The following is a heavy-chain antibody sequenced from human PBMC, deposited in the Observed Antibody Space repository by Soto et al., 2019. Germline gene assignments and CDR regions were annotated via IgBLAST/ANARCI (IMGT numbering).Heavy chain of an antibody. CDR1: GGSISSTTHY. D-gene: IGHD2-21*01. V-gene: IGHV4-39*01. Sequence: SETLSLTCTVSGGSISSTTHYWGWIRQSPGKGLEWIGSVYYNGNMYYNPSLKSRVTMSVDTSKNQFSLDLRSVTAADTAVYYCARRKAYDSSTYYFDYWGQGILVTVSS. CDR3: ARRKAYDSSTYYFDY. J-gene: IGHJ4*02. CDR2: VYYNGNM.